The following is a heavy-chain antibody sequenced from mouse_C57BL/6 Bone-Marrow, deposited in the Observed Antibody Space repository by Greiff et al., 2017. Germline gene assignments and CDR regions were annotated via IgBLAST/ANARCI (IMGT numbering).Heavy chain of an antibody. CDR2: ISSGGSYT. D-gene: IGHD1-2*01. V-gene: IGHV5-6*01. CDR1: GFTFSSYG. CDR3: ARTPATD. Sequence: EVKLVESGGDLVKPGGSLKLSCAASGFTFSSYGMSWVRQTPDKRLEWVATISSGGSYTYYPDSVQGRFTISRDTAKNTLYLQMSRLKSEDTAMXYCARTPATDWGQGTTLTVSS. J-gene: IGHJ2*01.